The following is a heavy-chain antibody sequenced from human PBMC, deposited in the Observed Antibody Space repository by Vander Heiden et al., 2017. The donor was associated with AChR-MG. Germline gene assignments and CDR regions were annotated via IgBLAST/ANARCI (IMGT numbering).Heavy chain of an antibody. CDR2: IIPIFGTA. CDR3: ARDLRDSSGYYAFDI. J-gene: IGHJ3*02. D-gene: IGHD3-22*01. Sequence: QVQLVQSGAEVKKPGSSVKVPCNASGGTFRSYAISWVRQAPGQGLEWMGGIIPIFGTANYAQKFQGRVTITADESTSTAYMELSSLRSEDTAVYYCARDLRDSSGYYAFDIWGQGTMVTVSS. V-gene: IGHV1-69*01. CDR1: GGTFRSYA.